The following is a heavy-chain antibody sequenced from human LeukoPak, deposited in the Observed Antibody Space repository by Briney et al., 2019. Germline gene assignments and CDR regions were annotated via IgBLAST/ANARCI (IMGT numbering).Heavy chain of an antibody. J-gene: IGHJ6*02. V-gene: IGHV3-7*01. CDR3: AREGLWYYYGSGSYYYYYYGMDV. CDR1: GFTFSSYA. D-gene: IGHD3-10*01. Sequence: GGSLRLSCAASGFTFSSYAMSWVRQAPGKGLEWVANIKQDGSEKYYVDSVKGRFTISRDNAKNSLYLQMNSLRAEDTAVYYCAREGLWYYYGSGSYYYYYYGMDVWGQGTTVTVSS. CDR2: IKQDGSEK.